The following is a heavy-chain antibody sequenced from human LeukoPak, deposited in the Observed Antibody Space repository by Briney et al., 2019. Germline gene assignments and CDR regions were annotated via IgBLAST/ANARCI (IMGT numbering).Heavy chain of an antibody. CDR3: ARTAAYSSSWYYD. J-gene: IGHJ4*02. CDR2: INHSGST. CDR1: GGSISSYY. Sequence: SETLSLTCTVSGGSISSYYWSWIRQPPGKGLEWIGEINHSGSTNYNPSLKGRVTISVDTSKNQFSLKLSSVTAADTAVYYCARTAAYSSSWYYDWGQGTLVTVSS. D-gene: IGHD6-13*01. V-gene: IGHV4-34*01.